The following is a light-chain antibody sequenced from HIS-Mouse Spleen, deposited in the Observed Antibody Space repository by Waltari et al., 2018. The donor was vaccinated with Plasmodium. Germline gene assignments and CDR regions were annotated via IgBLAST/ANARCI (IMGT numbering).Light chain of an antibody. CDR3: QQYNNWSFT. Sequence: EIVIPQSPATPSLSPGARATSSCRASQSVSSNLAWYQQKPGQAPRLLIYGASTRATGIPARFSGSGSGTEFTLTISSLQSEDFAVYYCQQYNNWSFTFGPGTKVDIK. V-gene: IGKV3-15*01. J-gene: IGKJ3*01. CDR2: GAS. CDR1: QSVSSN.